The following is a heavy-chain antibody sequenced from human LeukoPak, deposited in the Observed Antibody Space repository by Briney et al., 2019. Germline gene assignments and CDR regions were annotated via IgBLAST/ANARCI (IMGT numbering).Heavy chain of an antibody. CDR3: ARGYVDTAMVTWFDP. D-gene: IGHD5-18*01. V-gene: IGHV4-59*01. Sequence: SETLSLTCTVSGGSINNFYWSWLRQPPGRGLEWIGNIFYSGSTNYNPSPNSRVTISVDTSKNQFSLKLSSVTAADTAVYYCARGYVDTAMVTWFDPWGQGTLVTVSS. J-gene: IGHJ5*02. CDR1: GGSINNFY. CDR2: IFYSGST.